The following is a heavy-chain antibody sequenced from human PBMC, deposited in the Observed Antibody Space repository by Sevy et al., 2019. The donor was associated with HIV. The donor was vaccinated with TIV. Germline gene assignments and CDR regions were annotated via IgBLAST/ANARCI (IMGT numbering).Heavy chain of an antibody. CDR3: ARQGGSCKSGPCYTFFDF. D-gene: IGHD2-8*02. Sequence: SETLSLTCTVSGGSINRSSYYWGWIRQPPGKGLEWIASIHSGGNAYYYPSLKSRVTVSVDTSKNQVSLKRTSVTAADTAVYYCARQGGSCKSGPCYTFFDFWGQGTLVTVSS. CDR1: GGSINRSSYY. J-gene: IGHJ4*02. CDR2: IHSGGNA. V-gene: IGHV4-39*01.